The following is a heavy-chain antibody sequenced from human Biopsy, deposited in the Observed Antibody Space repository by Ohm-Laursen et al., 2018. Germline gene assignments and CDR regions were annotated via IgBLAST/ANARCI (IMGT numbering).Heavy chain of an antibody. Sequence: SLRLSCTAAGFTFSGFSMNWVRQAPGKGLEWVSSISASGNHIYYTDSVKGRFTVSRDNGRNSLYLQMNSLRVEDTAVYYCARAYPPPGRRLVVVAGDFDCWGQGTRVTVSS. CDR3: ARAYPPPGRRLVVVAGDFDC. D-gene: IGHD2-15*01. CDR1: GFTFSGFS. CDR2: ISASGNHI. V-gene: IGHV3-21*01. J-gene: IGHJ4*02.